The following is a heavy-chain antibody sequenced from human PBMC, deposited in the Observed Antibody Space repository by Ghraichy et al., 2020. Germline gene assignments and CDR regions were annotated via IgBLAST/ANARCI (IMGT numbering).Heavy chain of an antibody. D-gene: IGHD4-23*01. CDR2: MCGGGGST. J-gene: IGHJ4*02. Sequence: GGSLRLSCAASGFTFSSYTMHWVRQAPGKGLEWVSAMCGGGGSTYYADSVKDRFTISRDNSKNTMYLEMNNLRAEDTALYYCARDPTLGAPDYFDYWGQGILVTVSS. CDR3: ARDPTLGAPDYFDY. CDR1: GFTFSSYT. V-gene: IGHV3-23*01.